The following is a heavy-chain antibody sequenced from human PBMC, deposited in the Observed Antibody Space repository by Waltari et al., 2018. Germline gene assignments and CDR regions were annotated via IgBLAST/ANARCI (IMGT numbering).Heavy chain of an antibody. V-gene: IGHV7-4-1*02. CDR1: GYTFTTHA. CDR3: ARDQVTFGGVIVSHGMDV. J-gene: IGHJ6*02. D-gene: IGHD3-16*02. CDR2: INTNTGNP. Sequence: QVQLVKSGSELKKPGASVQVSCKASGYTFTTHAMTWVRQAHGQGLEWMGWINTNTGNPTYAQGFTGRFVFSLDTSVSTAYLQISSLKAEDTAVYYCARDQVTFGGVIVSHGMDVWGQGTTVTVSS.